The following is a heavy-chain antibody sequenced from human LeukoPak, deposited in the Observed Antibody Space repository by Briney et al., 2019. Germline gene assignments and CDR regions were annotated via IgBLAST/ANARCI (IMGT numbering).Heavy chain of an antibody. CDR2: INSDGSST. V-gene: IGHV3-74*01. J-gene: IGHJ4*02. CDR1: GFTFSRYK. CDR3: AKEGDYDILTGYPRGIAY. D-gene: IGHD3-9*01. Sequence: GGSLRLSCAASGFTFSRYKMNGVRQAPGKGLEWVSRINSDGSSTNYADSVKGRFTISRDNAKNRLYLQMNSLRAEDTAVYYCAKEGDYDILTGYPRGIAYWGQGTLVTVS.